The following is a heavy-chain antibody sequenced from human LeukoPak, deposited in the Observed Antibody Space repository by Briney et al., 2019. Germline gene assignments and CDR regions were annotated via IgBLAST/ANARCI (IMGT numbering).Heavy chain of an antibody. V-gene: IGHV3-33*01. Sequence: PGGSLRLSCVASGFIFSTYGLHWVRQSPGRGLEWVAVIWYDGSQRYYADSVKGRFTISRDNSKNTLYLQTNSLRAEDTAVYYCARLSIAVAGFDAFDIWGQGTMVTVSS. CDR1: GFIFSTYG. D-gene: IGHD6-19*01. CDR3: ARLSIAVAGFDAFDI. CDR2: IWYDGSQR. J-gene: IGHJ3*02.